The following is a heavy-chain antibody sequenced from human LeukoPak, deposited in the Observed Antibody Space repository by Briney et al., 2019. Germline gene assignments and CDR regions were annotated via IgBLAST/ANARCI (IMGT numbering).Heavy chain of an antibody. CDR2: IIPIQGIA. D-gene: IGHD3-10*01. J-gene: IGHJ6*02. Sequence: GSSVKVSCKASGGTFSSYAISWVRQAPGQGLEWMGGIIPIQGIANYTQKFQGRVTITADKSTTTAYMELSSLRSEDAATYYCARSRYYFGSGNYYTHYYYGMDVWGQGTTVTVSS. V-gene: IGHV1-69*04. CDR1: GGTFSSYA. CDR3: ARSRYYFGSGNYYTHYYYGMDV.